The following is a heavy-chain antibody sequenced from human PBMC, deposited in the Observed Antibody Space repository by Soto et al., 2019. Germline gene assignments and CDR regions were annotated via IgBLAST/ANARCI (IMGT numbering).Heavy chain of an antibody. CDR2: ISAYNGNT. J-gene: IGHJ5*02. V-gene: IGHV1-18*01. D-gene: IGHD6-13*01. Sequence: QVQLVQSGAEVKKPGASVKVSCKASGYTFTSYGISWVRQAPGQGLEWMGWISAYNGNTNYAQKLQGRVTMTTDTYTSTAYMELRSLRSDDTAVYYCASTRRLIAVAGRPFDPWGHGTLVTVSS. CDR1: GYTFTSYG. CDR3: ASTRRLIAVAGRPFDP.